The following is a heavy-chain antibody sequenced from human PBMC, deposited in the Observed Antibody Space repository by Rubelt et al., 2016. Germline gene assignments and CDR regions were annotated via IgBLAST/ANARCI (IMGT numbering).Heavy chain of an antibody. CDR2: IYYSGST. CDR3: ARQTSYDFWSGYPPPPKEFDY. Sequence: QLQLQESGPGLVKPSETLSLTCTVSGGSISSSSYYWGWIRQPPGKGLEWIGSIYYSGSTYYNPSLMCWFTISVDTSKNQFYRKLSSVTAADTAVYYCARQTSYDFWSGYPPPPKEFDYWGQGTLVTVSS. J-gene: IGHJ4*02. V-gene: IGHV4-39*01. CDR1: GGSISSSSYY. D-gene: IGHD3-3*01.